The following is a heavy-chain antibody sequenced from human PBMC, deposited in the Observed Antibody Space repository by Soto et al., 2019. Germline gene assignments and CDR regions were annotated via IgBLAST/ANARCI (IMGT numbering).Heavy chain of an antibody. Sequence: QLHLVQSGAVVKKPGASVTVSCSASGYPVTAYYMHWVRQAPGRGLEWMGGINPATGAAKYTQTFKGRVTMPRDKSTSTGFMELSGLTSEDTAVFYCARGGGVGVAGSAAFDMWGQGTLVTVSS. CDR3: ARGGGVGVAGSAAFDM. CDR1: GYPVTAYY. J-gene: IGHJ3*02. CDR2: INPATGAA. V-gene: IGHV1-2*02. D-gene: IGHD3-3*01.